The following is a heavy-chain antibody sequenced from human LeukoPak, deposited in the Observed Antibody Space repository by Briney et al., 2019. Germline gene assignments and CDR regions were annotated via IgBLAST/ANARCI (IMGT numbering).Heavy chain of an antibody. CDR3: AVGATAMVTAHAPFDY. D-gene: IGHD5-18*01. Sequence: GSSVKVSCKASGGTFSSYAISWVRQAPGQGLEWMGRIIPIFGIANYAQKFQGRVTITADKSTSTAYMELSSLRSEDTAVYYCAVGATAMVTAHAPFDYWGQGTLVTVSS. V-gene: IGHV1-69*04. CDR1: GGTFSSYA. CDR2: IIPIFGIA. J-gene: IGHJ4*02.